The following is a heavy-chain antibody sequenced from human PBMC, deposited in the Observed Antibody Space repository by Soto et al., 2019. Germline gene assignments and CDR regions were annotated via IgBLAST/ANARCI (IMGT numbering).Heavy chain of an antibody. J-gene: IGHJ6*03. CDR3: AKNQLLPNSYYYMDV. Sequence: GGSLRLSCAASGFTFSSYAMSWVRQAPGKGLEWVSAISGSGARKYHEDSVKGRFTISSDNPNNTLYLQMNSLRAEDTAVYYCAKNQLLPNSYYYMDVWGKGTTVTVSS. V-gene: IGHV3-23*01. CDR1: GFTFSSYA. CDR2: ISGSGARK. D-gene: IGHD2-2*01.